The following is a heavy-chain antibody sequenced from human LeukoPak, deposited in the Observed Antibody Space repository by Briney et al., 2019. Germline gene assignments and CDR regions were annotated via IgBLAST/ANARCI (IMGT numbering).Heavy chain of an antibody. CDR1: GFTFSSYA. D-gene: IGHD6-13*01. Sequence: PGGSLRLSCAASGFTFSSYAMSWLRQAPGKGLEWVSAISGSGGSTYYADSVKGRFTISRDNSKNTLYLQMNSLRAEDTAVYYCAKDMNRAGVGYFDYWGQGTLVTVSS. J-gene: IGHJ4*02. CDR2: ISGSGGST. CDR3: AKDMNRAGVGYFDY. V-gene: IGHV3-23*01.